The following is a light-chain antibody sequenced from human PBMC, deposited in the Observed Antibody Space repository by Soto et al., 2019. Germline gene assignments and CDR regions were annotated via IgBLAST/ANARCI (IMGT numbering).Light chain of an antibody. Sequence: SVLTQSPGTLSLSPGERATLSCRASQSVNSGYLAGYQQKPGQAPRLLIYATSIRTTDFTDRFSGSGSGTDFTLTISGVEPEDSAVYYCHCQQFDSSRIYSFGQGTKLEIK. CDR1: QSVNSGY. CDR2: ATS. J-gene: IGKJ2*01. CDR3: QQFDSSRIYS. V-gene: IGKV3-20*01.